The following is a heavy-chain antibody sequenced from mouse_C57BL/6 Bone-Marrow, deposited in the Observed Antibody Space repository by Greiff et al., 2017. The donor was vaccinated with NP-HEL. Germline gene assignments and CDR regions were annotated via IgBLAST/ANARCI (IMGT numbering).Heavy chain of an antibody. J-gene: IGHJ3*01. Sequence: QVQLQQSGPGLVQPSQSLSITCTVSGFSLTSYGVHWVRQSPGKGLEWLGVIWSGGSTDYNAAFISRLSISKDNSKSQVFFKMNSLQADDTAIYYCARKGPYRGGFAYWGQGTLVTVSA. D-gene: IGHD2-10*01. V-gene: IGHV2-2*01. CDR2: IWSGGST. CDR3: ARKGPYRGGFAY. CDR1: GFSLTSYG.